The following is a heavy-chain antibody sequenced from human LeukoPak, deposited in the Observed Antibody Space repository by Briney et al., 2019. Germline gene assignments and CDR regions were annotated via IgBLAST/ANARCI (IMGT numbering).Heavy chain of an antibody. Sequence: PSETLSLTCAVSGDSISTSNSYWGWIRRPPGKGLEWVGSIYYSGNTYYNPSLKSRVTISVDTSKNQFSLKLSSVTAADTAVYYCARHSLVERPGGGSSWTNLAYKYYYHYMDVWGKGTTVTISS. CDR2: IYYSGNT. CDR1: GDSISTSNSY. CDR3: ARHSLVERPGGGSSWTNLAYKYYYHYMDV. D-gene: IGHD6-13*01. V-gene: IGHV4-39*01. J-gene: IGHJ6*03.